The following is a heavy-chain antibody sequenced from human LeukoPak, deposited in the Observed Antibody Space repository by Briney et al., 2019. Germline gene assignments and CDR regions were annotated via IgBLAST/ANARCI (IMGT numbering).Heavy chain of an antibody. J-gene: IGHJ4*02. D-gene: IGHD6-6*01. CDR2: IIPIFGTA. CDR1: GDTFDTYT. CDR3: ARFSSSGNDY. V-gene: IGHV1-69*05. Sequence: SVKVSCKASGDTFDTYTISWVRQAPGQGLEWMGRIIPIFGTANYAQKFQGRVTITTDESTSTAYMELSSLRSEDTAVYYCARFSSSGNDYWGQGTLVTVSS.